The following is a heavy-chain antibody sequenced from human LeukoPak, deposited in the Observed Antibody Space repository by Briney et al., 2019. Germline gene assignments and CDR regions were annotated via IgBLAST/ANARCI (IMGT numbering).Heavy chain of an antibody. D-gene: IGHD3-10*01. CDR2: ISPYNGNT. CDR1: GYTFTSYG. Sequence: AASVKVSCKASGYTFTSYGISWVRQAPGQGLEWMGWISPYNGNTNYAQKLQGRVTMTTDTSTSTAYMELRSLRSDDTAVYYCARLTQRLWFGELLSQNYYYYMDVWGKGTTVTISS. V-gene: IGHV1-18*01. J-gene: IGHJ6*03. CDR3: ARLTQRLWFGELLSQNYYYYMDV.